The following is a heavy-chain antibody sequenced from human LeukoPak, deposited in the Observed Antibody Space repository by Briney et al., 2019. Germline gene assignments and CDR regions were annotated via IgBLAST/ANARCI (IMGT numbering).Heavy chain of an antibody. CDR1: GFTFSSYG. CDR3: ARDRHGSGSYYDY. Sequence: GGSLRLSCVASGFTFSSYGMHWVRQAPGKGLEWVAVIWYDGSNKYYADSVKGRFTISRDNSKNTLYLQMNSLRAEDTAVYYCARDRHGSGSYYDYWGQGTLVTVSS. V-gene: IGHV3-33*01. D-gene: IGHD3-10*01. CDR2: IWYDGSNK. J-gene: IGHJ4*02.